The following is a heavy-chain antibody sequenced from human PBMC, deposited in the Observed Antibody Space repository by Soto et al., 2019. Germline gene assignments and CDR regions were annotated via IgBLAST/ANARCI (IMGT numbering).Heavy chain of an antibody. Sequence: GGSLRLSCAASGFTFSSYGMHWVRQAPGKGLEWVAVISYDGSNKYYADSVKGRFTISRDNSKNTLYLQMNSLRAEDTAVYYCAKVVYYDFSVSPGYYMDVWGKGTTVTVSS. CDR2: ISYDGSNK. J-gene: IGHJ6*03. CDR3: AKVVYYDFSVSPGYYMDV. CDR1: GFTFSSYG. D-gene: IGHD3-3*01. V-gene: IGHV3-30*18.